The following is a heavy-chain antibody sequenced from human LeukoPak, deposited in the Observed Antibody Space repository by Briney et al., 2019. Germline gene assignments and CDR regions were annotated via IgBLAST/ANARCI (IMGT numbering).Heavy chain of an antibody. J-gene: IGHJ4*02. Sequence: PGGSLRLSCAASGFTFSSYDMSWVRQAPGKGLEWVSAISGSGGSTYYADSVKGRFTISRDNSKNTLYLQMNSLRAEDTAVYYCAKVPKYGSGTSDVFDYWGQGTLVTVSS. D-gene: IGHD3-10*01. CDR2: ISGSGGST. V-gene: IGHV3-23*01. CDR3: AKVPKYGSGTSDVFDY. CDR1: GFTFSSYD.